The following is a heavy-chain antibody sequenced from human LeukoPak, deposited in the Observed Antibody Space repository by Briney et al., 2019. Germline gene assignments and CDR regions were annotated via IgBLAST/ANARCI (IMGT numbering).Heavy chain of an antibody. CDR3: AKDAVGDSSGYYPYWYFDL. J-gene: IGHJ2*01. V-gene: IGHV3-23*01. Sequence: GGSLRLSCAASGFTLSSYAMSWVRRAPGKGLEWVSAISGSGGSTYYADSVKGRFTISRDNSKNTLYLQMNSLRAEDTAVYYCAKDAVGDSSGYYPYWYFDLWGRGTLVTVSS. CDR1: GFTLSSYA. D-gene: IGHD3-22*01. CDR2: ISGSGGST.